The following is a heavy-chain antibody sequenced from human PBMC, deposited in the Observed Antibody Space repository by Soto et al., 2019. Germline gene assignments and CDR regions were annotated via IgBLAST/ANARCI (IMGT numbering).Heavy chain of an antibody. CDR2: IYYSEST. V-gene: IGHV4-59*01. Sequence: QVQLQESGPGLVKPSETLSLTCTVSGGPISSCYWRWIRQSPATGREWVGYIYYSESTNSNPSLHSRVTISVDTCKNPCSLALSPVTAAGAAVYYCASGSSGWSPRLEYWGQGTPVTVPS. J-gene: IGHJ4*02. CDR1: GGPISSCY. D-gene: IGHD6-19*01. CDR3: ASGSSGWSPRLEY.